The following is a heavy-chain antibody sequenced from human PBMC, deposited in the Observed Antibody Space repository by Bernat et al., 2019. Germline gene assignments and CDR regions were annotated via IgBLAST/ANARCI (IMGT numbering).Heavy chain of an antibody. CDR1: GYTFTGYD. J-gene: IGHJ4*02. D-gene: IGHD4-17*01. CDR2: INPNSGGT. CDR3: ARHIDYGDYYEFDY. V-gene: IGHV1-2*04. Sequence: QVQLVQSGDEVKKPGASVKVSCKASGYTFTGYDMHWVRQAPGQGLEWMGWINPNSGGTNYAQKFQGWVTMTRDTSIRTAYMELSRLRSDDTAVYYCARHIDYGDYYEFDYWGQGTMVIVSS.